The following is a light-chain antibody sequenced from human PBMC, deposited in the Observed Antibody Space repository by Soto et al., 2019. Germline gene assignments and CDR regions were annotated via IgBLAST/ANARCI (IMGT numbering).Light chain of an antibody. J-gene: IGKJ5*01. CDR1: QDIAGY. V-gene: IGKV1D-12*01. CDR2: GAS. Sequence: DIRVNQSLSSVSASVEDRGTITCRARQDIAGYLAWYQHKPGRTPELLIHGASRLQSGVPARFSGSGSGTDFTLSINSLQPEDFATYYCQRAYCFPITFGHVTRLEIK. CDR3: QRAYCFPIT.